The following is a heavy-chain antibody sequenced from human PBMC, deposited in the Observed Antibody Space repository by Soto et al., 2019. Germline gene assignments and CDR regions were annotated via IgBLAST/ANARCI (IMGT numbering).Heavy chain of an antibody. J-gene: IGHJ6*02. V-gene: IGHV1-18*01. Sequence: QVQLVQSGDEVRKPGSSVKVSCKASGYIFVNYGIAWVRQAPGQGLEWMGWISPYSGNTHYARKVQGRLTMTTDTSTNTAYMEPGSLTSGDTDVEYCTMVDNYVTATPQDVWGHGATVTVSS. CDR3: TMVDNYVTATPQDV. D-gene: IGHD3-16*01. CDR1: GYIFVNYG. CDR2: ISPYSGNT.